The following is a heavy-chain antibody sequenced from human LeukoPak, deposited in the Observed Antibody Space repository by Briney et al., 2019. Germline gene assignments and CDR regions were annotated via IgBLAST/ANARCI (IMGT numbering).Heavy chain of an antibody. CDR1: GLTFSSYW. CDR3: ARGPPNDYGDGGYL. J-gene: IGHJ4*02. Sequence: GGSLRLSCAASGLTFSSYWMHWVRQAPGKGLVWVSRINSDGSSTSYADSVKGRFTISRDNAKNTLYLQMNSLRAEDTAVYYCARGPPNDYGDGGYLWGQGTLVTVSS. CDR2: INSDGSST. V-gene: IGHV3-74*01. D-gene: IGHD4-17*01.